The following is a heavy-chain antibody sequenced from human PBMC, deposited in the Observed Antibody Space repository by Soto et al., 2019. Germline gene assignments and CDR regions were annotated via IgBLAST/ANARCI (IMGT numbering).Heavy chain of an antibody. CDR1: GGSFSGYY. Sequence: SETLSLTCAVYGGSFSGYYWSWIRQPPGKGLEWIGEINHSGSTNYNPSLKSRVTISVDTSKNQFSLKLSSVTAADTAVYYCASGITIFGVVIADAFDIWGQGTMVTVSS. D-gene: IGHD3-3*01. V-gene: IGHV4-34*01. CDR2: INHSGST. CDR3: ASGITIFGVVIADAFDI. J-gene: IGHJ3*02.